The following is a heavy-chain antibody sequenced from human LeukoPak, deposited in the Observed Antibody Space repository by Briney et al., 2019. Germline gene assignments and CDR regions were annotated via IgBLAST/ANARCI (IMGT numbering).Heavy chain of an antibody. Sequence: SETLSLTCAVSGYSLSSGYQWAWIRQSPGKGLEWIGSIYHSGSAHYNPSPKSRVTISVETSKNQFSLKMYSVTAADTAVYYCARDPRWLTPDCTSTSCYENYFDPWGQGTLVTVSS. V-gene: IGHV4-38-2*02. J-gene: IGHJ5*02. CDR1: GYSLSSGYQ. CDR2: IYHSGSA. CDR3: ARDPRWLTPDCTSTSCYENYFDP. D-gene: IGHD2-2*01.